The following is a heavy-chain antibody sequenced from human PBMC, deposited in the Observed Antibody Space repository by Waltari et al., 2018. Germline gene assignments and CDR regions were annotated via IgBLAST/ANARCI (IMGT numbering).Heavy chain of an antibody. Sequence: QVQMQESGPGLVNPSQTLSLTCTFSGGSISSGGYYWSWIRQHPGKGLEWIGYIYYTGETYYNPSLTSRVAISIDTSKSQFSLDLGTVTAADTAVYYCARRGAYFFDYWGRGTLVTVSS. CDR2: IYYTGET. D-gene: IGHD3-16*01. J-gene: IGHJ4*02. V-gene: IGHV4-31*03. CDR3: ARRGAYFFDY. CDR1: GGSISSGGYY.